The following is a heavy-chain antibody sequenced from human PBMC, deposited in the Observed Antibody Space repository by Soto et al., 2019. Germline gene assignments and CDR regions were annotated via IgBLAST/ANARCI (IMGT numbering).Heavy chain of an antibody. V-gene: IGHV4-39*01. D-gene: IGHD3-10*01. CDR2: IYYSGST. CDR1: GGSIGSSNYY. CDR3: ATVYYFGSGSHYNWFDP. J-gene: IGHJ5*02. Sequence: PSETLSLTCTVSGGSIGSSNYYWGWVRQPPGKGLEWIGSIYYSGSTYYNPSLKSRVTISVDTSKNQFSLKLRSVTAADAALYYCATVYYFGSGSHYNWFDPWGQGTLVTVPS.